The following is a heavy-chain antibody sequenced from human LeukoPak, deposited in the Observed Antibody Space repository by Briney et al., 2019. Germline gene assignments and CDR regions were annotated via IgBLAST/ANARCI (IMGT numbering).Heavy chain of an antibody. Sequence: SETLSLTCAVYGGSFSGYYWSWIRQPPGKGLEWIGEINHSGSTNYNPSLKSRVTISVDTSKNQFSLKLSSVTAADTAVYYCARVRPKITFGGVIVGGAFDIWGQGTMVTVSS. CDR3: ARVRPKITFGGVIVGGAFDI. D-gene: IGHD3-16*02. CDR2: INHSGST. V-gene: IGHV4-34*01. J-gene: IGHJ3*02. CDR1: GGSFSGYY.